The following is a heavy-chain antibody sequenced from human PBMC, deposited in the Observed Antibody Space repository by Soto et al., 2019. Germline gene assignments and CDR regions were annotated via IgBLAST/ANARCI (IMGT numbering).Heavy chain of an antibody. CDR3: ARGYAAPRAAD. D-gene: IGHD2-15*01. Sequence: SETLSLTCSVYGGSFSGYYWSWIRQPPGKGLEWIGEINHSGSTSYNPSLKSRVTISVDTSKNQFSLKLSSVTAADTAVYYCARGYAAPRAADWGQGTLVTVYS. V-gene: IGHV4-34*01. CDR2: INHSGST. J-gene: IGHJ4*02. CDR1: GGSFSGYY.